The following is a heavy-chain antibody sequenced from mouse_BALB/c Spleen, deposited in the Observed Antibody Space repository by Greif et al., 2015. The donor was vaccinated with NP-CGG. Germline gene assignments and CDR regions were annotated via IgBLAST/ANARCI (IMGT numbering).Heavy chain of an antibody. CDR2: INPSNGGT. V-gene: IGHV1S81*02. CDR3: TRGGYFDV. J-gene: IGHJ1*01. CDR1: GYTFTSYY. Sequence: GAELVKPGASVKLSCKASGYTFTSYYMYWVKQRPGQGLEWIGEINPSNGGTNFNEKFKSKATLTVDKSSSTAYMQLSSLTSEDSAVYYGTRGGYFDVWGAGTTVTVSS.